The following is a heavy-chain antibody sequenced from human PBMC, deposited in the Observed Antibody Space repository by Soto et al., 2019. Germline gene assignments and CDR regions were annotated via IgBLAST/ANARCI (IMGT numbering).Heavy chain of an antibody. CDR3: ARGPARVRERTYYYRMDV. V-gene: IGHV3-13*05. CDR1: GFTIRNYD. D-gene: IGHD3-10*01. Sequence: EVQLVESGGGLAQPGGSLRLSCAASGFTIRNYDMHWVRQTTGEGLEWVSGIGDIDDPYYADSVKGRFTISREIAKNSLYLQVDGLRAGDLAVDYCARGPARVRERTYYYRMDVWGQGTTVTVSS. J-gene: IGHJ6*02. CDR2: IGDIDDP.